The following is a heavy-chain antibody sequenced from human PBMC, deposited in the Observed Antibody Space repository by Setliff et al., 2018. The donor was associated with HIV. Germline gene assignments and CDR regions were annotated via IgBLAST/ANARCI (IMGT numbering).Heavy chain of an antibody. CDR3: ARGDNYYYTSGTFHNGLYCFYF. D-gene: IGHD3-10*01. CDR2: IYYTGST. CDR1: GGSISSYY. J-gene: IGHJ3*01. V-gene: IGHV4-59*01. Sequence: PSETLSLTCTVSGGSISSYYWSWIRQPTGKGLEWIGYIYYTGSTNYDPSLKSRVTISLDTSKDQFSLKLSSVTAADTAIYYCARGDNYYYTSGTFHNGLYCFYFWGQGTMVTVSS.